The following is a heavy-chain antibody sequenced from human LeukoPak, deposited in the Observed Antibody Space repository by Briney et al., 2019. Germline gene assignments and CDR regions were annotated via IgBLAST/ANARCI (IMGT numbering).Heavy chain of an antibody. CDR2: IIPILGIA. CDR3: ARRYYGSGSYYYFDY. Sequence: SVKVSCKASGGTFSSYAISWVRQAPGQGLEWMGRIIPILGIANYAQKFQGRVTITADKSTSTAYMELSSLRSEDTAVYYCARRYYGSGSYYYFDYWGQGTLVTVSS. D-gene: IGHD3-10*01. CDR1: GGTFSSYA. J-gene: IGHJ4*02. V-gene: IGHV1-69*04.